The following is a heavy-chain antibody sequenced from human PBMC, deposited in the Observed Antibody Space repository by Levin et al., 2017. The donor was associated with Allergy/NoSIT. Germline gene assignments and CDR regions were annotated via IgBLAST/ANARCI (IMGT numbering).Heavy chain of an antibody. CDR2: INTNTGNP. J-gene: IGHJ4*02. V-gene: IGHV7-4-1*02. D-gene: IGHD6-19*01. CDR3: AREPNGEWLVLLDY. Sequence: ASVKVSCKASGYTFTSYAMNWVRQAPGQGLEWMGWINTNTGNPTYAQGFTGRFVFSLDTSVSTAYLQISSLKAEDTAVYYCAREPNGEWLVLLDYWGQGTLVTVSS. CDR1: GYTFTSYA.